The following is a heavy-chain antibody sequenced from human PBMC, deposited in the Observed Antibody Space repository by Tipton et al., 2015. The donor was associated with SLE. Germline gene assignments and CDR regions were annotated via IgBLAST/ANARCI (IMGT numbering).Heavy chain of an antibody. D-gene: IGHD3-10*01. CDR2: IYHSGNT. Sequence: LRLSCGASGFTFSSYSMNWVRQAPGKGLEWIGSIYHSGNTFYNPSLRGRVTVSVDTSKNQFSLKLNSVTAADTAVYYCARQMGLLWFGESNWFDPWGQGTLVTVSS. CDR3: ARQMGLLWFGESNWFDP. J-gene: IGHJ5*02. CDR1: GFTFSSYS. V-gene: IGHV4-38-2*01.